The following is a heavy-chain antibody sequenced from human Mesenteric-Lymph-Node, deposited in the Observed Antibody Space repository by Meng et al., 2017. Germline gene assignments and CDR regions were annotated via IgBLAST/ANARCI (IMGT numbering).Heavy chain of an antibody. CDR2: FDPEDGET. J-gene: IGHJ4*02. CDR3: ARHRKYSGSYLGLSYYFDY. CDR1: GGTFSSYA. D-gene: IGHD1-26*01. V-gene: IGHV1-24*01. Sequence: ASVKVSCKASGGTFSSYAISWVRQAPGKGLEWMGGFDPEDGETIYAQKFQGRVTMTEDTSTDTAYMELSSLRSDDTAVYYCARHRKYSGSYLGLSYYFDYWGQGTLVTVSS.